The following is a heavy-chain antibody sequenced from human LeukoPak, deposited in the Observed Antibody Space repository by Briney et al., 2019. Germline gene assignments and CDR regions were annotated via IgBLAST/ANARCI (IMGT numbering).Heavy chain of an antibody. CDR1: GFSFSSYS. CDR3: ARGTARYRMTMVRGVMGSLYFFDY. Sequence: GGSLRLSCAASGFSFSSYSMNWVRQAPGKGLEWVASISSSSDYIYYADSVKGRFTISRDNAKNSLYLQMNSLRAEDTAVYYCARGTARYRMTMVRGVMGSLYFFDYWGQGTLVTVSS. V-gene: IGHV3-21*01. D-gene: IGHD3-10*01. J-gene: IGHJ4*02. CDR2: ISSSSDYI.